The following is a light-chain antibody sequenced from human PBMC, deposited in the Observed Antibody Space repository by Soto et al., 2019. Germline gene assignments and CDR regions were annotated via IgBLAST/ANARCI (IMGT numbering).Light chain of an antibody. J-gene: IGKJ5*01. CDR3: QQYCSPIT. CDR2: GAS. CDR1: QSVSNNY. Sequence: EIVLTQSPGTLSLSPGERATLSCRASQSVSNNYLAWYQQQPGQAPSLLIYGASKRATGIPDRFSGSGSGTDFTLTIRRLEDDDVAVYYCQQYCSPITFGQGTRLEIK. V-gene: IGKV3-20*01.